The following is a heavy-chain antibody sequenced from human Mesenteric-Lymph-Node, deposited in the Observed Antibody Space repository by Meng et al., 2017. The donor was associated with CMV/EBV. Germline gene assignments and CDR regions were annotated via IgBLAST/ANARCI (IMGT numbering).Heavy chain of an antibody. V-gene: IGHV3-23*01. Sequence: GGSLRLSCAASGFTFSSYAMSWVRQAPGKGLEWVSAISGSGGSTYYADSVKGRFTISRDNSKNTPYLQMNSLRAEDTAVYYCAKDHEWELLVGYFDYWGQGTLVTVSS. CDR2: ISGSGGST. CDR1: GFTFSSYA. CDR3: AKDHEWELLVGYFDY. D-gene: IGHD1-26*01. J-gene: IGHJ4*02.